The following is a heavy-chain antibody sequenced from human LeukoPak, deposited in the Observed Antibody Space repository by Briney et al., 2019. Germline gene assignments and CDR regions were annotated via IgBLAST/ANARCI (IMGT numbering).Heavy chain of an antibody. Sequence: PSETLSLTCTVSGGSISSYYWSWIRQPAGKGLEWIGRIYTSGSTNYNLSLKSRVTMSVDTSKNQFSLKLSSVTAADTAVYYCARDQGYSSSWPYFDYWGQGTLVTVSS. CDR3: ARDQGYSSSWPYFDY. CDR2: IYTSGST. D-gene: IGHD6-13*01. V-gene: IGHV4-4*07. J-gene: IGHJ4*02. CDR1: GGSISSYY.